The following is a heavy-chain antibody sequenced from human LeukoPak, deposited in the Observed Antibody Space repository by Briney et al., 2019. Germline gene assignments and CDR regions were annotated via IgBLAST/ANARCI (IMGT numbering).Heavy chain of an antibody. CDR2: IYHSGST. J-gene: IGHJ5*02. CDR3: ARERTRSTRFDP. Sequence: SSRTLSLTCTVSGGSISSGGYYWSWIRQPPGKGLEWIGYIYHSGSTYYNPSLKSRVTISVDRSKNQFSLKLSSVTAADTAVYYCARERTRSTRFDPWGQGTLVTVSS. V-gene: IGHV4-30-2*01. CDR1: GGSISSGGYY.